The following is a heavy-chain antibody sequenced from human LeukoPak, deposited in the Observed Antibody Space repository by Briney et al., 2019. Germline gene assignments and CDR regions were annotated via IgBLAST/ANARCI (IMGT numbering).Heavy chain of an antibody. V-gene: IGHV4-59*01. CDR2: ISDSGST. D-gene: IGHD2-2*01. J-gene: IGHJ6*02. CDR1: GGSIRSYY. Sequence: SETLSLTCSVSGGSIRSYYWSWIRQPPGKGLEWTGYISDSGSTNDNPSLKSRLTISVDTSKNQFSLNLSSVSAADTAVYYCARGRRGYCSSSSCYGYYFGMDVWGQGTTVTVSS. CDR3: ARGRRGYCSSSSCYGYYFGMDV.